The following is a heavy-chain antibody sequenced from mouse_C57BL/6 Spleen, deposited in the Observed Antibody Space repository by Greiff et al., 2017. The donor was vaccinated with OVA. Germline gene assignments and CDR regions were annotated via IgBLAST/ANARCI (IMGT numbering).Heavy chain of an antibody. D-gene: IGHD1-1*01. V-gene: IGHV14-3*01. CDR3: ARSGGYYYGSSSDWYFDV. Sequence: EVQLQASVAELVRPGASVKLSCTASGFNIKNTYMHWVKQRPEQGLEWIGRIDPANGNTKYAPKFQGTATITADTSSNTSYLQLSSLTSEDTAIYYCARSGGYYYGSSSDWYFDVWGTGTTVTVSS. J-gene: IGHJ1*03. CDR2: IDPANGNT. CDR1: GFNIKNTY.